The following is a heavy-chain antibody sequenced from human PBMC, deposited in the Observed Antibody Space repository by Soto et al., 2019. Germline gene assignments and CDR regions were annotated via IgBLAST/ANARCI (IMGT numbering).Heavy chain of an antibody. CDR1: GFSFDDYA. Sequence: EVQLVESGGGLVQPGRSLRLSCAASGFSFDDYAMHWVRQAPGKGLEWVSGISWYSGSRGYADSVKGRFTISRDNAKNYLYLEMRSLSVEDRALYYCAKGPQLRTEGGGYWGQGTLVTVAS. J-gene: IGHJ4*02. D-gene: IGHD1-26*01. CDR2: ISWYSGSR. V-gene: IGHV3-9*01. CDR3: AKGPQLRTEGGGY.